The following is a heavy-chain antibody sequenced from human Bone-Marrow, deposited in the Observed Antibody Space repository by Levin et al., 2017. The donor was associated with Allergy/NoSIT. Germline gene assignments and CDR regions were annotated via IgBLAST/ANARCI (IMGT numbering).Heavy chain of an antibody. CDR1: GFTFKNYA. J-gene: IGHJ4*02. CDR3: VKLRESFCSGGICFSGDMYYFDY. D-gene: IGHD2-15*01. Sequence: PGESLKISCAASGFTFKNYAMNWVRQAPGKGLEWVSSITGSGRSTHYADSVKGRFSISRDNFKNTLSLQMHGLRVEDTAVYYCVKLRESFCSGGICFSGDMYYFDYWGQGALVTVSS. CDR2: ITGSGRST. V-gene: IGHV3-23*01.